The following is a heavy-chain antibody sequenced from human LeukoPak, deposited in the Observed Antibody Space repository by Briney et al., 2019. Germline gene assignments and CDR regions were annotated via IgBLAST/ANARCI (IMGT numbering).Heavy chain of an antibody. J-gene: IGHJ4*02. CDR3: AKDLKRYCSGGSCYSFDY. D-gene: IGHD2-15*01. CDR2: ISYDGSNK. CDR1: GFTFSSYG. V-gene: IGHV3-30*18. Sequence: GRSLRLSCAASGFTFSSYGMHWVRQAPGKGLEWVAVISYDGSNKCYADSVKGRFTISRDNSKNTLYLQMNSLRAEDTAVYYCAKDLKRYCSGGSCYSFDYWGQGTLVTVSS.